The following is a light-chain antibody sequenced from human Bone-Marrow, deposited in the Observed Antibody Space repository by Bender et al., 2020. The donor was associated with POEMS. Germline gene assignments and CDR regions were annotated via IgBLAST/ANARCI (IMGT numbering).Light chain of an antibody. Sequence: SYALTQPPSVSVAPGKTATITCGGDSIDVESVNWYKQEPGLAPILVIFDDRDRPSGIPDRISGSTSGNTATLTISRVEVGDEAVYYCQVWDSSSNHRVFGGGTKLTVL. V-gene: IGLV3-21*04. CDR2: DDR. J-gene: IGLJ3*02. CDR3: QVWDSSSNHRV. CDR1: SIDVES.